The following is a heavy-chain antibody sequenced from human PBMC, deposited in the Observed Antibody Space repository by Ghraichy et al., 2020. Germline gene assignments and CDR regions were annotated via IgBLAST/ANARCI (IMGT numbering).Heavy chain of an antibody. CDR3: ARDLYRFGLAAR. V-gene: IGHV4-59*01. D-gene: IGHD6-6*01. Sequence: SETLSLTCTVSGGSISSYYWSWIRQPPGKGLEWIGYIYYSGSTNYNPSLKSRVTISVDTSKNQFSLKLSSVTAADTAVYYCARDLYRFGLAARWGQGTLVTVSS. CDR2: IYYSGST. CDR1: GGSISSYY. J-gene: IGHJ4*02.